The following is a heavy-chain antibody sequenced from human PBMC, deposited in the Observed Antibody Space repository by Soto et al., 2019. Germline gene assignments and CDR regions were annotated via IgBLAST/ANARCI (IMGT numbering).Heavy chain of an antibody. CDR2: ISSSSSYI. J-gene: IGHJ3*02. CDR3: ARDGVVPAAFDI. CDR1: GFTFSSYS. V-gene: IGHV3-21*01. D-gene: IGHD2-2*01. Sequence: GGSLRLSCAASGFTFSSYSMNWVRQAPGKGLEWVSSISSSSSYIYYADSVKGRFTISRDNAKNSLYLQMNSLRAEDTAVYYCARDGVVPAAFDIWGQGTMVTVSS.